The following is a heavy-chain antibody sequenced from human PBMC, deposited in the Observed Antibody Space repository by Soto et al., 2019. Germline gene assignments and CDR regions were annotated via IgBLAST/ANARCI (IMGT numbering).Heavy chain of an antibody. CDR2: IIPIFGTA. V-gene: IGHV1-69*13. CDR3: ARHQNGYSSRWHKYPLAFDI. J-gene: IGHJ3*02. CDR1: GGTFSSYA. D-gene: IGHD6-13*01. Sequence: SVKVSCKASGGTFSSYAISWVRQAPGQGLEWMGGIIPIFGTANYAQKFQGRVTITADESTSTAYMELSSLRSEDTAVYYCARHQNGYSSRWHKYPLAFDIWGQGTMVTVSS.